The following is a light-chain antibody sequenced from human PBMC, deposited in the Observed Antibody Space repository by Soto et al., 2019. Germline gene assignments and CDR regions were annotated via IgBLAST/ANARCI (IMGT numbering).Light chain of an antibody. CDR2: EAS. V-gene: IGKV1-9*01. J-gene: IGKJ4*01. CDR3: QQTGIYPSP. CDR1: QDINSY. Sequence: IQLTQSPSSLSASIGDRVTITCRASQDINSYLAWYQQKPGKAPNLLIYEASILQRGVPSRFSGSISGTDFTLTISSLQAEDFANYYCQQTGIYPSPFGRGTKVDIK.